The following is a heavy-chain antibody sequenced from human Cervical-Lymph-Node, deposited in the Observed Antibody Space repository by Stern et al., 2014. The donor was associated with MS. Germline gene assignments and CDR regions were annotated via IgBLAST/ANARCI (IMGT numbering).Heavy chain of an antibody. CDR3: AREPKSMDV. CDR1: GYTLRRYG. V-gene: IGHV7-4-1*02. CDR2: INTDTGNR. J-gene: IGHJ6*02. Sequence: QVQLGQSGSELKKPGASVKVSCKASGYTLRRYGMNWVRQAPGQGLEWMGWINTDTGNRTYGQSFTGRFVFSLDTSVKTAYLQISSLRAEDTVVYYCAREPKSMDVWGQGTTVTVSS.